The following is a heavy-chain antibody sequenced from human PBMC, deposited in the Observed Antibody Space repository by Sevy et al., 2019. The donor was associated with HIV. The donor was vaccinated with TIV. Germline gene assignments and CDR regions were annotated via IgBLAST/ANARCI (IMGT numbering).Heavy chain of an antibody. V-gene: IGHV3-30*18. Sequence: GTLRLSCAASGFTFSSYGMHWVRQAPGKGLEWVAVISYDGSNKYYADSVKGRFTISRDNSKNTLCLQMNSLRAEDTAVYYCAKGAVPAAMYYYYYGMDVWGQGTTVTVSS. D-gene: IGHD2-2*01. CDR3: AKGAVPAAMYYYYYGMDV. J-gene: IGHJ6*02. CDR1: GFTFSSYG. CDR2: ISYDGSNK.